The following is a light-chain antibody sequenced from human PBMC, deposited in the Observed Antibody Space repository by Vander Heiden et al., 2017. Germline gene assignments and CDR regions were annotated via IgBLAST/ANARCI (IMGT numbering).Light chain of an antibody. CDR3: QQSYSTGMYT. CDR1: QSISSY. CDR2: AAS. V-gene: IGKV1-39*01. J-gene: IGKJ2*01. Sequence: DIQMTQSPSSLSASVGDRVTITCRASQSISSYLNWYQQKPGKAPKLLIYAASSLQSGVPSRFSGSGSGTDFTLTISSRQPEDFATYYCQQSYSTGMYTFGQGTKLEIK.